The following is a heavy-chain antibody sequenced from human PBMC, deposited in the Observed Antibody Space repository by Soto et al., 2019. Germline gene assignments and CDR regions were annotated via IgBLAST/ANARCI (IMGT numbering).Heavy chain of an antibody. Sequence: QVQLQESGPGLVKPSETLSLTCTVSGGSISSYYWSWIRQPPGKGLEWIGYIYYSGSTNYNPSLKSRFTLSVDTSKNQFSLRLSSLTAADTAVYYCARGRPDLITIFGVVIIGPFDYWGQGTLVTVSS. J-gene: IGHJ4*02. D-gene: IGHD3-3*01. CDR3: ARGRPDLITIFGVVIIGPFDY. V-gene: IGHV4-59*01. CDR2: IYYSGST. CDR1: GGSISSYY.